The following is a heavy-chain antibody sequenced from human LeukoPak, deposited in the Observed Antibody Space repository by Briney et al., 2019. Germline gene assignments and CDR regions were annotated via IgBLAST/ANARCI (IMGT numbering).Heavy chain of an antibody. CDR1: GDSVSSDSAS. CDR2: TYYRSKWYY. D-gene: IGHD6-13*01. CDR3: ARNYGSSWLDN. J-gene: IGHJ4*02. V-gene: IGHV6-1*01. Sequence: SQTLSVTCAISGDSVSSDSASWNWPRQSPSRGLEWLGRTYYRSKWYYDYAQSLKSRININPDTSKNHFSLQLNSVTPEDTAVYYCARNYGSSWLDNWGQGTLVTVSS.